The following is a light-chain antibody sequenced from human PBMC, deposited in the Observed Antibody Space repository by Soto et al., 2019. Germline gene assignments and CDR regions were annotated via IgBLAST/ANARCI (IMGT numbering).Light chain of an antibody. CDR2: GNS. CDR3: QSYDNSLSVYV. CDR1: SSNIGAHYD. J-gene: IGLJ1*01. Sequence: QSVLTQPPSVSGAPGQRVTISCTGSSSNIGAHYDVHWYQQLPGTAPKLLIYGNSNRPSGVPDRFSGSKSGTPASLAITGLQAEDEADYDCQSYDNSLSVYVFXPGTKGTVL. V-gene: IGLV1-40*01.